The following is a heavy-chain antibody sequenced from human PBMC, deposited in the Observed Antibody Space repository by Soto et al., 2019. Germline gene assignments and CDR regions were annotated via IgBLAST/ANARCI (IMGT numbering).Heavy chain of an antibody. D-gene: IGHD1-26*01. CDR1: GGIFTRYD. CDR2: IIPIFGTA. CDR3: AVNEGRDVSNFDY. V-gene: IGHV1-69*01. Sequence: QVQLVQSGAEVKKPGSSVKVSCKASGGIFTRYDIRWVRQAPGQGLEWMGAIIPIFGTANYAQKFQGRVTITADASTSTGYMELSSLGSEDTAIYYCAVNEGRDVSNFDYWGQGTLVTVSS. J-gene: IGHJ4*02.